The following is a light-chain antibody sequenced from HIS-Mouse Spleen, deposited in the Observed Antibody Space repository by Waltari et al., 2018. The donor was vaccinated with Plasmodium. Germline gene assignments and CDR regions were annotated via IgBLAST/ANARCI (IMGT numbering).Light chain of an antibody. CDR1: QDISNY. Sequence: IQMTQSPSSLSASVGDRVTITCQASQDISNYLNWYQQTPGKAPKLLIYDASNLETGVPSRFSGSGSGTDFTFTISSLQPEDIATYYCQQYDNLPYTFGQGTKLEIK. CDR3: QQYDNLPYT. V-gene: IGKV1-33*01. J-gene: IGKJ2*01. CDR2: DAS.